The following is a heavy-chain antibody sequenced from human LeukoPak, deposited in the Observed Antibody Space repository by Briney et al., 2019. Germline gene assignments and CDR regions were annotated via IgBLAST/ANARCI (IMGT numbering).Heavy chain of an antibody. Sequence: GRSLRLSCAASGFTFSSYGMHWVRQAPGKGLEWVAVISYDGSNKYYADSVKGRFTISRDNSKNTLYLQMNSLRAEDTAVYYCARPHYPSIAAAGTGGWDYYYMDVWGKGTTVTVSS. CDR3: ARPHYPSIAAAGTGGWDYYYMDV. V-gene: IGHV3-30*03. CDR1: GFTFSSYG. D-gene: IGHD6-13*01. J-gene: IGHJ6*03. CDR2: ISYDGSNK.